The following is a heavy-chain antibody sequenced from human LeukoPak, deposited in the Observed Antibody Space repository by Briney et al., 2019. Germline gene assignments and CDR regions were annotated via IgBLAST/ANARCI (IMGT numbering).Heavy chain of an antibody. CDR3: AREGTIVGATSYFDN. V-gene: IGHV1-69*13. J-gene: IGHJ4*02. CDR2: IIPIFGTA. CDR1: GGTFSSYA. Sequence: GASVKVSCKASGGTFSSYAISWVRQAPGQGLEWMGGIIPIFGTANYAQKFQGRVTITADESTSTAYMELSSLRSEDTAVYYCAREGTIVGATSYFDNWGQGTLVTVSS. D-gene: IGHD1-26*01.